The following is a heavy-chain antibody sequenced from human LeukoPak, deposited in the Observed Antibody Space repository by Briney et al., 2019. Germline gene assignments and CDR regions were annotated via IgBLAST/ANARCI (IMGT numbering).Heavy chain of an antibody. CDR2: MNPNSGNT. Sequence: GASVKVSCKASGYTFTSYDINWVRQATGQGLEWMGWMNPNSGNTGYAQKFQGRVTMTRNTSISTAYMELSSLRSEDTAVYYCARSYCGGDCYSPSNYYYMDVWGKGTTVTVSS. CDR1: GYTFTSYD. D-gene: IGHD2-21*01. CDR3: ARSYCGGDCYSPSNYYYMDV. J-gene: IGHJ6*03. V-gene: IGHV1-8*01.